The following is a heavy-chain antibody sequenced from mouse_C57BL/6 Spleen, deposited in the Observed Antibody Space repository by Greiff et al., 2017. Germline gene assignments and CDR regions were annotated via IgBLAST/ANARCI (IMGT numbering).Heavy chain of an antibody. CDR2: IDPEDGET. CDR3: AREETAQATWFAY. J-gene: IGHJ3*01. CDR1: GFNIKDYY. V-gene: IGHV14-2*01. Sequence: EVKLVESGAELVKPGASVKLSCTASGFNIKDYYMHWVKQRTEQGLEWIGRIDPEDGETKYAPKFQGKATITADTSSNTAYLQLSSLTSEDTAVYYCAREETAQATWFAYWGQGTLVTVSA. D-gene: IGHD3-2*02.